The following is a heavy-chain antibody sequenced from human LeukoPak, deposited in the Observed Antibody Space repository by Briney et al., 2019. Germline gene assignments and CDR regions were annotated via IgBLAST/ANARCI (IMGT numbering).Heavy chain of an antibody. Sequence: ASVKVSCKASGYTFTSYYMHWVRQAPGQGLEWMGIINPSGGSTSYAQKFQGRVTMTRDMSTSTVYMELRSLRSEDTAVSCCARSDTILNWFDPWGQGTLVTVSS. V-gene: IGHV1-46*03. CDR2: INPSGGST. J-gene: IGHJ5*02. CDR1: GYTFTSYY. CDR3: ARSDTILNWFDP. D-gene: IGHD3-3*01.